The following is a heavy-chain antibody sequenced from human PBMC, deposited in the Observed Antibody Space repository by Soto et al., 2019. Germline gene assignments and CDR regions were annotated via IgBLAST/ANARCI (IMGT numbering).Heavy chain of an antibody. CDR3: ARDGVKAVAGPRCDY. Sequence: CDASGYTFPSHGIGWVRQAPVQGLEWMGWISAYNGNTNYAQKLQGRVTMTTDTSTSTAYMELRSLRSDDKAVYYCARDGVKAVAGPRCDYWGQGPLVTVSS. CDR1: GYTFPSHG. J-gene: IGHJ4*02. V-gene: IGHV1-18*01. CDR2: ISAYNGNT. D-gene: IGHD6-19*01.